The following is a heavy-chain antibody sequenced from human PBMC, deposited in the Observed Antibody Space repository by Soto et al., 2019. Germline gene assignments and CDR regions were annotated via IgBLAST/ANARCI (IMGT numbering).Heavy chain of an antibody. J-gene: IGHJ4*02. D-gene: IGHD4-17*01. CDR3: VNDYTVAVDPSSLILFDD. V-gene: IGHV3-23*01. Sequence: GGSLSLSCAASGFTFNHYAMSWVRQAPGKGLEWVSIIIANGGTFYADSVKGRCTISRDNSKNTAYLQKSSLRVEDTAIYYCVNDYTVAVDPSSLILFDDWGQGALVTVSS. CDR2: IIANGGT. CDR1: GFTFNHYA.